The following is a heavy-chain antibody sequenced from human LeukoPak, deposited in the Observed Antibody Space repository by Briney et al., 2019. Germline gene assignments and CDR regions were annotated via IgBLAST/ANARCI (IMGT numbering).Heavy chain of an antibody. D-gene: IGHD3-9*01. CDR2: ISSSSSYT. V-gene: IGHV3-11*06. Sequence: GGSLRLSCAASGFTFSDYYMNWIRQAPGKGLEWVSYISSSSSYTNYADSVKGRFTISRDNAKNSLYLQMNSLRAEDTAVYYCARGKVLRYFDWSPDAFDIWGQGTMVTVSP. CDR3: ARGKVLRYFDWSPDAFDI. J-gene: IGHJ3*02. CDR1: GFTFSDYY.